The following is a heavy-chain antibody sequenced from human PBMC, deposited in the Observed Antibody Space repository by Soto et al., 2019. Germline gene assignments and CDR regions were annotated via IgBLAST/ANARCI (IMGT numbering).Heavy chain of an antibody. CDR2: INPNSGGT. V-gene: IGHV1-2*04. CDR1: GYTFTGYY. CDR3: ARASGWDYYDSSGYYGEYFQH. J-gene: IGHJ1*01. Sequence: ASVKVSCKASGYTFTGYYMHWVRQAPGQGLEWMGWINPNSGGTNYAQKFQGWVTMTRDTSISTAYMELSRLRSDDTTVYYCARASGWDYYDSSGYYGEYFQHWG. D-gene: IGHD3-22*01.